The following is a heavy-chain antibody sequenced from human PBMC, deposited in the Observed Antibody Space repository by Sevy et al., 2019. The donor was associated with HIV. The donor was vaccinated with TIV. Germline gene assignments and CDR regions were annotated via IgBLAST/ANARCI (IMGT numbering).Heavy chain of an antibody. D-gene: IGHD2-15*01. CDR3: ARAYCSGGRCYSLAY. CDR2: VSARNGDT. Sequence: ASVKVSCKASGYTLNTYRISWVRQAPGQGLELMGWVSARNGDTNYAQKFQGRVTMIIDTSTSTAYMDLRSLRSDDTAIYYCARAYCSGGRCYSLAYWGQGTLVTVSS. J-gene: IGHJ4*02. V-gene: IGHV1-18*01. CDR1: GYTLNTYR.